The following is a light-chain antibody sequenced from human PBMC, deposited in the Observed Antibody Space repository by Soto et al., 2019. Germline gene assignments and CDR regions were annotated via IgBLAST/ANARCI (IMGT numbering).Light chain of an antibody. CDR2: NVS. V-gene: IGKV2-30*01. Sequence: DVVMTQSPLSLPVTLGQPAAISCRSSQSLVYSDGNAYLNWFHQRPGQCPRRLIYNVSYRDSGVLDRFNDSVSGTDFTLKISRVEAEDVGVYYCMQGTHWPPYTFGQGTKLEIK. CDR1: QSLVYSDGNAY. CDR3: MQGTHWPPYT. J-gene: IGKJ2*01.